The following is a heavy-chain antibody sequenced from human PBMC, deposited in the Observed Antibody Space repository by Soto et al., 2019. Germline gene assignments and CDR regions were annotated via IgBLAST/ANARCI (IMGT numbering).Heavy chain of an antibody. Sequence: LKISCKGSGYTFTDYWIGWVRQLPGKGLEWMGIIYPGDSDTRYSPSFQGQVTITADKSTSTAYLKLTSVTAADTAMYFCGRWLGTSYGMDVWGQGTAVTVSS. J-gene: IGHJ6*02. CDR1: GYTFTDYW. CDR3: GRWLGTSYGMDV. D-gene: IGHD3-10*01. CDR2: IYPGDSDT. V-gene: IGHV5-51*01.